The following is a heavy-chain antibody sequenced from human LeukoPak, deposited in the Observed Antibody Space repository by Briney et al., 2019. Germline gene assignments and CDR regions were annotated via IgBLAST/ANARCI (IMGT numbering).Heavy chain of an antibody. Sequence: GGSLRLSCAASGFTFSDYYMSWIRQAPGKGLEWVSYISSSGSTIYYADSVKGRFTISRDNSKSTLYLQMNSLRAEDTAVYYCARVAYDFWSGYYSNWFDPWGQGTLVTVSS. V-gene: IGHV3-11*01. D-gene: IGHD3-3*01. CDR3: ARVAYDFWSGYYSNWFDP. CDR1: GFTFSDYY. J-gene: IGHJ5*02. CDR2: ISSSGSTI.